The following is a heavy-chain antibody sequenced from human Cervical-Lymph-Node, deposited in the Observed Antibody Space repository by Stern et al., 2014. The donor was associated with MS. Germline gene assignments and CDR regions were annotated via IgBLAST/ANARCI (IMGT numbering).Heavy chain of an antibody. J-gene: IGHJ4*02. CDR1: GDTFSTHA. CDR3: AREKSDCSGGSCFSSLDY. D-gene: IGHD2-15*01. Sequence: EQLVESGAEVKKPGSSVKVSCKSSGDTFSTHAISWVRQAPGQGLERMGRILPILDTTDYAQKFQGRLTIDADESTNTAYMELSSLTPDDTAVYYCAREKSDCSGGSCFSSLDYWGQGTLVTVSS. V-gene: IGHV1-69*11. CDR2: ILPILDTT.